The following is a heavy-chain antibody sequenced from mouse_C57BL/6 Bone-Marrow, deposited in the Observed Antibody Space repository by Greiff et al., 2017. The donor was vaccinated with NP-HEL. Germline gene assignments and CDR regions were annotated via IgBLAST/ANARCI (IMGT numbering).Heavy chain of an antibody. Sequence: EVQRVESGPGLAKPSQTLSLTCSVTGYSITSDYWNWIRKFPGNKLEYMGYISYSGSTYYNPSLKSRISITRDTSKNQYYLQLNSVTTEDTATYYCARRRDYYGSSPWYFDVWGTGTTVTVSS. CDR1: GYSITSDY. J-gene: IGHJ1*03. V-gene: IGHV3-8*01. CDR2: ISYSGST. CDR3: ARRRDYYGSSPWYFDV. D-gene: IGHD1-1*01.